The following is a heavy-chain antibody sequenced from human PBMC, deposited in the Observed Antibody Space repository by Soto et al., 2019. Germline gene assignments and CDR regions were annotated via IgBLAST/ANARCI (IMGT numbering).Heavy chain of an antibody. J-gene: IGHJ4*02. D-gene: IGHD4-4*01. CDR2: IYYSGST. Sequence: SSETLSLTCTVSGGYISSGGYYWSWIRQHPGKGLEWIGYIYYSGSTYYNPSLKSRVTISVDTSKNQFSLKLSSVTAADTAVYYCARAASNPAFDYWGQGTLVTVSS. V-gene: IGHV4-31*03. CDR1: GGYISSGGYY. CDR3: ARAASNPAFDY.